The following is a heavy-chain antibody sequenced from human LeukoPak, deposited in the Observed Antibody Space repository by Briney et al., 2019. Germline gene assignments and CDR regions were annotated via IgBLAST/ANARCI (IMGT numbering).Heavy chain of an antibody. CDR1: GFTFSSYD. D-gene: IGHD6-19*01. Sequence: GGSLRLSCAASGFTFSSYDMHWVRQAPGKGLEWVAVISYDGRNKYYADSVKGRFTISRGNSKNTLYLQMNSLRAEDTALYYCANKGSSGWRFDYWGQGTLVTVSS. CDR2: ISYDGRNK. J-gene: IGHJ4*02. CDR3: ANKGSSGWRFDY. V-gene: IGHV3-30*18.